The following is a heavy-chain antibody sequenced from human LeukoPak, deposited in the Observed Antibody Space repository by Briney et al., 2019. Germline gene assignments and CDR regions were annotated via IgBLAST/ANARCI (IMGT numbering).Heavy chain of an antibody. CDR2: IYYSGRT. J-gene: IGHJ6*03. Sequence: SETLSLTCTVSGGSISSYYWSWIRQPPGKGLVWVGYIYYSGRTNYNPSLKSRVTISVDTSKNQFSLKLSSVTAADTAVYYCARDYYDSSGYYYMDVWGKGTTVTVS. V-gene: IGHV4-59*01. CDR3: ARDYYDSSGYYYMDV. D-gene: IGHD3-22*01. CDR1: GGSISSYY.